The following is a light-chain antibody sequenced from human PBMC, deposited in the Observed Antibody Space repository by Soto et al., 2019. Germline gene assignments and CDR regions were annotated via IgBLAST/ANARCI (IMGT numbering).Light chain of an antibody. V-gene: IGKV3-20*01. CDR2: EAS. CDR1: QNVRYNC. Sequence: IVLAQSPGTLSLSPGERATLSCRASQNVRYNCIAWYRQKPGQAPRLLIYEASSRATGIPDRISGSGSGTDFTLTISRLEPEDFAMYYCQQYGRTPWTFGQGTNVEIK. CDR3: QQYGRTPWT. J-gene: IGKJ1*01.